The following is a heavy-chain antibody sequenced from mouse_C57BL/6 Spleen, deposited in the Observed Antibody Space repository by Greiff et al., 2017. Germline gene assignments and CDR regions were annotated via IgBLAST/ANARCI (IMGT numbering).Heavy chain of an antibody. Sequence: VQLQQSGPELVKPGASVKMSCKASGYTFTDYYMHWVKQKPGKGLEWIGEIYPGSGNTYYNEKFKGKATLTADTSSSTAYMQLSSLTSEDSAVYFCARETAWFAYWGQGTLVTVSA. J-gene: IGHJ3*01. V-gene: IGHV1-83*01. CDR2: YPGSGNTY. CDR1: YTFTDYYM. CDR3: RETAWFAY.